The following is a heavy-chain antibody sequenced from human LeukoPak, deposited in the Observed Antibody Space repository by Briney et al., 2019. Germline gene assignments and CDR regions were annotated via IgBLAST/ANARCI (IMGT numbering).Heavy chain of an antibody. CDR1: GGSISSYY. CDR3: ARDSSGSSWAELNYYYMDV. CDR2: IYTSGST. J-gene: IGHJ6*03. V-gene: IGHV4-4*07. D-gene: IGHD1-26*01. Sequence: SETLSLTCTVSGGSISSYYWSWIRQPAGKGLEWIGRIYTSGSTNYNPSLKSRVTMSVDTSKNQFSLKLSSVTAADTAVYYCARDSSGSSWAELNYYYMDVWGKGTTVTISS.